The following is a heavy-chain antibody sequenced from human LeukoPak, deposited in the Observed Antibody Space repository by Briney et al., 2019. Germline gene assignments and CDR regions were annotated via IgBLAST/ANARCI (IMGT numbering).Heavy chain of an antibody. Sequence: PGGSLRLSCAASGFTFDEYAMHWVRQPPGKGLGCVSLISWDGSITYYADSVKSRFTISRDNSKNSLYLQMNSLRTEDTALYYCAKDNWVATRGHYGFDYWGQGTLVTVSS. D-gene: IGHD5-12*01. CDR2: ISWDGSIT. J-gene: IGHJ4*02. CDR1: GFTFDEYA. V-gene: IGHV3-43*02. CDR3: AKDNWVATRGHYGFDY.